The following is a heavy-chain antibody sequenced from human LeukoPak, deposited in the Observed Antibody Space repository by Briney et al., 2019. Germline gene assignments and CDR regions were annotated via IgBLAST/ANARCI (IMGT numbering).Heavy chain of an antibody. D-gene: IGHD1-26*01. CDR3: ARESVGATN. Sequence: GSLRLSCTASGFTFSNFWIGWVRQAPGKGLEWVANIKQDETEKFYVGSVKGRFTISRDNSKNTLYLQMNSLRAEDTAVYYCARESVGATNWGQGTLVTVSS. CDR1: GFTFSNFW. CDR2: IKQDETEK. V-gene: IGHV3-7*01. J-gene: IGHJ4*02.